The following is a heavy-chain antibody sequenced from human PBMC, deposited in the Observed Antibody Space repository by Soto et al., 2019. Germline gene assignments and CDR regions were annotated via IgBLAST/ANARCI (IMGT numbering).Heavy chain of an antibody. CDR1: GFTFSSYA. CDR2: ISGSGGST. V-gene: IGHV3-23*01. CDR3: AKDGSSGWYGGVDY. D-gene: IGHD6-19*01. Sequence: EVQLLESGGGLVQPGGSLRLSCAASGFTFSSYAMSWVRQAPGKGLEWVSAISGSGGSTYYADSAKGRFTISRDNSKNTLYLQMNSLRAEDTAVYYCAKDGSSGWYGGVDYWGQGTLVTVSS. J-gene: IGHJ4*02.